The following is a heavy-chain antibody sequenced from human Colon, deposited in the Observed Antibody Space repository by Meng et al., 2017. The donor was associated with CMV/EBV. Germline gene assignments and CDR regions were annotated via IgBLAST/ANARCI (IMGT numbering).Heavy chain of an antibody. CDR1: GFTFSDYY. Sequence: GESLKISCAASGFTFSDYYMTWIRQAPGKGLEWVSGINWNGNSAGYADSVKGRFTISRDNAMNSLFLQMNSLRGEDTAFYYCARVGQLERLLDYWGQGTLVTVSS. V-gene: IGHV3-20*04. J-gene: IGHJ4*02. CDR3: ARVGQLERLLDY. D-gene: IGHD1-1*01. CDR2: INWNGNSA.